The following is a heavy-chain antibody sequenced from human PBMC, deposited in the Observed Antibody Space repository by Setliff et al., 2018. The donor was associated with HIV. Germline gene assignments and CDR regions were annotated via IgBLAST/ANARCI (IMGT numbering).Heavy chain of an antibody. D-gene: IGHD6-13*01. Sequence: GESLRLSCAASGFTFSNFWMSWVRQAPGKGLEWVANIKQDGSEKYYVGSGKGRFTISRDNANNSLYLQMNSLRAEDTALYYCARDAPYTSSWLYYSYYYGLDVWGQGTTVTVS. CDR2: IKQDGSEK. V-gene: IGHV3-7*01. CDR3: ARDAPYTSSWLYYSYYYGLDV. J-gene: IGHJ6*02. CDR1: GFTFSNFW.